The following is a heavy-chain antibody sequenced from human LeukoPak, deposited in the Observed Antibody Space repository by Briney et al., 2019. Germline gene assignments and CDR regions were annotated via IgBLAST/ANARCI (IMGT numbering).Heavy chain of an antibody. V-gene: IGHV1-8*01. Sequence: ASVKVSCKASGYTFTSYDINWVRQATGQGLEWMGWMNPNSGYTGYAQKFQGRVTMTTNTSISTAYMELSSLGSEDTAVYYCARPWQGSSGYYYYYYYGMDVWGQGTRVTVSS. CDR2: MNPNSGYT. CDR1: GYTFTSYD. D-gene: IGHD3-22*01. J-gene: IGHJ6*02. CDR3: ARPWQGSSGYYYYYYYGMDV.